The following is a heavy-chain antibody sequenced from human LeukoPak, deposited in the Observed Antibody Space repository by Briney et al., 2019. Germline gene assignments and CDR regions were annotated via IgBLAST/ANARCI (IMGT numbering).Heavy chain of an antibody. CDR1: GFTLSSYA. V-gene: IGHV3-23*01. D-gene: IGHD5-18*01. CDR3: ARDKGRGLLYFDY. J-gene: IGHJ4*02. CDR2: ISGSGDST. Sequence: PGGSLRLSCVASGFTLSSYAVSWVRQAPGKGLEWVSAISGSGDSTYYTDSVKGRFTISRDSSKNTMYLQMNSLRAEDTAVYYCARDKGRGLLYFDYWGQGTLVTVSS.